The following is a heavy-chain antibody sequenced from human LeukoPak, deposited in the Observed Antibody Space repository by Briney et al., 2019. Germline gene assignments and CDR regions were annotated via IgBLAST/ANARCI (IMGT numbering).Heavy chain of an antibody. V-gene: IGHV1-18*01. CDR3: ARAPSPMGDGHNLKYTFDY. CDR2: ISAYNGNT. J-gene: IGHJ4*02. D-gene: IGHD5-24*01. Sequence: ASVKVSCKASGYTFTSYDINWVRQATGQGLEWMGWISAYNGNTNYAQKLQGRVTMTTDTSTSTVYMELSSLRSEDTAVYYCARAPSPMGDGHNLKYTFDYWGQGTLVTVSS. CDR1: GYTFTSYD.